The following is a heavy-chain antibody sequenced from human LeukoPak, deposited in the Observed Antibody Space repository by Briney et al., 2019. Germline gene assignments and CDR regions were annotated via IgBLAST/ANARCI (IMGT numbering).Heavy chain of an antibody. J-gene: IGHJ6*03. CDR1: GYTFTGYY. CDR3: ARDPALGKGYYYYYYMDV. V-gene: IGHV1-46*01. D-gene: IGHD1-26*01. CDR2: INPSGGST. Sequence: ASVKVSCKASGYTFTGYYLHWVRQAPGQGLEWIGIINPSGGSTSYAQKFQGRVTMTRDMSTSTVYMELSSLRSEDTAVYYCARDPALGKGYYYYYYMDVWGQGTTVTVSS.